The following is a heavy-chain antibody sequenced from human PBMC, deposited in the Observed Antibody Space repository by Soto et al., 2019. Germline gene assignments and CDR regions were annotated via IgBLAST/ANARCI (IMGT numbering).Heavy chain of an antibody. CDR2: ISAHNGNT. J-gene: IGHJ4*02. CDR3: ARGRYGDY. Sequence: QVHLVQSGAEVKKPGASVKVSCKASGYTFTSYGITWVRQAPGQGLEWMGWISAHNGNTDYAQKLQGRVIVTRDASTCTAYMELRSLISDDTAVYYCARGRYGDYWGQGALVTVSS. CDR1: GYTFTSYG. V-gene: IGHV1-18*01. D-gene: IGHD1-1*01.